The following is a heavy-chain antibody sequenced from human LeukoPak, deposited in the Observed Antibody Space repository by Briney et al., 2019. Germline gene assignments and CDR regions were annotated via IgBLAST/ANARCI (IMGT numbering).Heavy chain of an antibody. V-gene: IGHV3-23*01. D-gene: IGHD3-10*01. Sequence: GSLRLSCAASGFTFSSYAMSWVRQAPGKGLEGVSAISGSGGSTYYADSVKGRFTISRDNSKNTLYLQMNSLRAEDTAVYYCAAGGSGSYSLYYFDYWGQGTLVTVSS. CDR3: AAGGSGSYSLYYFDY. CDR1: GFTFSSYA. J-gene: IGHJ4*02. CDR2: ISGSGGST.